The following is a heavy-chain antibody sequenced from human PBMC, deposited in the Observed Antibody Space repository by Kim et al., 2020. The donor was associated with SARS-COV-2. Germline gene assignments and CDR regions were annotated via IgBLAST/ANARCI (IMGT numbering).Heavy chain of an antibody. CDR1: GGSFSGYY. D-gene: IGHD5-18*01. CDR2: INHSGST. Sequence: SETLSLTCAVYGGSFSGYYWSWIRQPPGKGLEWIGEINHSGSTNYNPSLKSRVTISVDTSKNQFSLKLSSVTAADTAVYYCARKKYSYGYGTKYHYYGMDVWGQGTTVTVSS. V-gene: IGHV4-34*01. J-gene: IGHJ6*02. CDR3: ARKKYSYGYGTKYHYYGMDV.